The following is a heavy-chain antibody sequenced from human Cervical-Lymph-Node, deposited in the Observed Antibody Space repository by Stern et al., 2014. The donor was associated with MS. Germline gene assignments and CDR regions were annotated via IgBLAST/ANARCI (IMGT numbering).Heavy chain of an antibody. J-gene: IGHJ4*02. Sequence: QLVESGGGLVQPGGSLRLSCAASGFSFSSNAMHWVRQAPGKGLELFSAISSNGSRTYYANSVKVRFTISRDNSKNTLYLQMGSLRVEDMAVYYCARGGVGAITWGQGTLVTVSS. D-gene: IGHD1-26*01. V-gene: IGHV3-64*01. CDR1: GFSFSSNA. CDR2: ISSNGSRT. CDR3: ARGGVGAIT.